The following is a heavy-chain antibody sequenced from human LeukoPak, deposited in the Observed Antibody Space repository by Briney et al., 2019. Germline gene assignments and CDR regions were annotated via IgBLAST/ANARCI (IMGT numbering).Heavy chain of an antibody. J-gene: IGHJ3*02. CDR1: GFTFSSYW. Sequence: GGFLRLSCAASGFTFSSYWMSWVRQAPGKGLEWVANIKQDGSEKYYVDSVKGRFTTSRDNAKNSLYLQMNSLRAEDTAVYYRARTASGYSSGWYKGPAFDIWGQGTMVTVSS. D-gene: IGHD6-19*01. CDR3: ARTASGYSSGWYKGPAFDI. V-gene: IGHV3-7*01. CDR2: IKQDGSEK.